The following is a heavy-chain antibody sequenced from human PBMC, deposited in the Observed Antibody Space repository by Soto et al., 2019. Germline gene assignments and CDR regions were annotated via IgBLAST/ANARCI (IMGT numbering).Heavy chain of an antibody. V-gene: IGHV3-30*18. D-gene: IGHD7-27*01. CDR1: GFTFSSYG. CDR3: AKAALWGSEYYCGMDV. J-gene: IGHJ6*02. Sequence: QVQLVESGGGVVQPGRSLRLSCGASGFTFSSYGMHWVRQAPGQGLEWVAVISYDGSNKYYADSVKGRFTISRANSKNTMYLQMNSLRAEDTAVYYCAKAALWGSEYYCGMDVWGQGTTVTVSS. CDR2: ISYDGSNK.